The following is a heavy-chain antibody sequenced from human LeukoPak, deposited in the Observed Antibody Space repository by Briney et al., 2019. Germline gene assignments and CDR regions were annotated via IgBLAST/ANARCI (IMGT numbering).Heavy chain of an antibody. V-gene: IGHV3-30*02. J-gene: IGHJ4*02. CDR3: AKDLLGTMIEGAVDY. D-gene: IGHD3-22*01. CDR1: GFTFSSYG. CDR2: IRYDGSNK. Sequence: GGSLRLSCAASGFTFSSYGMHWVRQAPGKGLEWVAFIRYDGSNKYYADSVKGRFTISRDNSKNTLYLQMNSLRAEDTAVYYCAKDLLGTMIEGAVDYWGQGTLVTVSS.